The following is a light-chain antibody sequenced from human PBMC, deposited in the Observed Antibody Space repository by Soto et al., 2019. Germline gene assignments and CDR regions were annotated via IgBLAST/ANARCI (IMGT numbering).Light chain of an antibody. V-gene: IGKV3-20*01. CDR1: QIVGSD. J-gene: IGKJ5*01. CDR2: GAS. CDR3: QQYGSSPIA. Sequence: RSRATLSVSPGESATLSWRASQIVGSDLDWYKQKPGQAPGLLIYGASSRGTGIPDRFSGSGSGTDFTLTISILEPEDFAVYYCQQYGSSPIAFGQGTRLEI.